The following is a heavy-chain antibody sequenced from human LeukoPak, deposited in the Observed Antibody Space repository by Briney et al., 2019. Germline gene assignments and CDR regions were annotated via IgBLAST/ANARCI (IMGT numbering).Heavy chain of an antibody. J-gene: IGHJ4*02. V-gene: IGHV4-59*08. CDR2: IYYGGST. CDR3: ARSSVSGTYSGGY. CDR1: GGSINTYY. D-gene: IGHD3-10*01. Sequence: SQTLSHTCTVSGGSINTYYWSWIRQPPGKGLEWIGYIYYGGSTYSNPSLTGRVTISADTSKNQFSLKLTSVTAADTAVYYCARSSVSGTYSGGYWGQGILVTVSS.